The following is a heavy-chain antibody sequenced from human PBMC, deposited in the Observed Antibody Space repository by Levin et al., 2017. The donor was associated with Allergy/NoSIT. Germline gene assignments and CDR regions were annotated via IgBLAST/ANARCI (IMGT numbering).Heavy chain of an antibody. D-gene: IGHD5-18*01. CDR1: GFSLTTSGVG. J-gene: IGHJ4*02. V-gene: IGHV2-5*02. CDR3: AHSPRYNHGYGNFDS. Sequence: SGPTLVKPTQTLTLTCTFSGFSLTTSGVGVGWIRQPPGKALEWLALIYWDDDKRYSPSLKSRLTITKDTSKNQVVLTMTNLEPVDTDTYFCAHSPRYNHGYGNFDSWGQGTLVTVSS. CDR2: IYWDDDK.